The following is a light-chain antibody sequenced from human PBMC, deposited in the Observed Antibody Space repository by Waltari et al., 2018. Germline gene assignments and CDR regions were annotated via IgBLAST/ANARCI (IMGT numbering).Light chain of an antibody. CDR2: GAS. Sequence: DILMTQSPVTLSMSPGERATLSCRASQSISSNLAWYQQKPGQAPRLLIYGASTRATGIPARFSGSGSGTEFTLTISSLQSEDFAGYYCQQYNNCPLTFGGGTKVEI. V-gene: IGKV3-15*01. CDR3: QQYNNCPLT. CDR1: QSISSN. J-gene: IGKJ4*01.